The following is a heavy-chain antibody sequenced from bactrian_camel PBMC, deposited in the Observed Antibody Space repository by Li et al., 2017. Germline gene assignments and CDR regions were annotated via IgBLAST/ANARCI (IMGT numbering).Heavy chain of an antibody. CDR3: APSPQTGPSSRGWCSAASFGY. J-gene: IGHJ6*01. D-gene: IGHD5*01. V-gene: IGHV3S67*01. CDR2: MDNDGST. Sequence: VQLVESGGGSVQAGESLKLSCVVSGSTIDQLCLSWFREVSGEEREGVAAMDNDGSTTYADFVKGRFTISGDNAKNTLYLQMNRLEPEDTAMYYCAPSPQTGPSSRGWCSAASFGYWGPGTQVTVS. CDR1: GSTIDQLC.